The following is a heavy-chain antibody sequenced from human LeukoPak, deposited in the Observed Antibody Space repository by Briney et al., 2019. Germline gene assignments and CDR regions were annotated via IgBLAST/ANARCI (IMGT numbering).Heavy chain of an antibody. CDR2: IIPIFGTA. D-gene: IGHD3-9*01. V-gene: IGHV1-69*13. CDR3: ARAWLRYFHWFDP. CDR1: GYTFTSYD. J-gene: IGHJ5*02. Sequence: SVKVSCKASGYTFTSYDINWVRQAPGQGLEWMGGIIPIFGTANYAQKFQGRVTITADESTSTAYMELSSLRSEDTAVYYCARAWLRYFHWFDPWGQGTLVTVSS.